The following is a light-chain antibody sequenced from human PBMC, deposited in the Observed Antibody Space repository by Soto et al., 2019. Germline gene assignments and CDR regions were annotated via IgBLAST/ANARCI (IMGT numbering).Light chain of an antibody. V-gene: IGKV3-20*01. CDR2: GAS. Sequence: EIVLTQSPGTLSLSPGERATLSCRASQRVSSSYFSWYQQKPGHAPRLLIYGASSRATGIPDRFSGSGSGTDFTLTISSLEPEDFAVYYCQQRGGWPTLTCGGGTKLEIK. CDR1: QRVSSSY. CDR3: QQRGGWPTLT. J-gene: IGKJ4*01.